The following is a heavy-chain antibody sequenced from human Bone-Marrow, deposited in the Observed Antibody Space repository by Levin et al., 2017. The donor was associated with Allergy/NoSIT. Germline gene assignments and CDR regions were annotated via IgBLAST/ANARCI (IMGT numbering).Heavy chain of an antibody. Sequence: PSETLSLTCTVSGGPMTSGGYYWTWIRHHPGQGLEWIGCVSNSGITSHNPSLKSRITISLDTSQNHFSLQLSSVTAADTAVYYCARDFGGSPHYPSWAGYSRQGFDAWGQGTTVTVSS. CDR2: VSNSGIT. CDR3: ARDFGGSPHYPSWAGYSRQGFDA. V-gene: IGHV4-31*03. CDR1: GGPMTSGGYY. J-gene: IGHJ6*02. D-gene: IGHD3/OR15-3a*01.